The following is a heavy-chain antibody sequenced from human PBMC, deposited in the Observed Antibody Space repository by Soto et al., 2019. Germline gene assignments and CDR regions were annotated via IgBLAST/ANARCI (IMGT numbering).Heavy chain of an antibody. V-gene: IGHV3-53*01. Sequence: GGSLRLSCAASGFTVSSNYMSWVRQAPGKGLEWVSVIYSGGSTYYADSVKGRFTISRDNSKNTLYLQMNSLRAEDTAVYYCAGPLIHDFWSGYRDPWGMDVWGQGTTVTVSS. J-gene: IGHJ6*02. CDR3: AGPLIHDFWSGYRDPWGMDV. CDR1: GFTVSSNY. D-gene: IGHD3-3*01. CDR2: IYSGGST.